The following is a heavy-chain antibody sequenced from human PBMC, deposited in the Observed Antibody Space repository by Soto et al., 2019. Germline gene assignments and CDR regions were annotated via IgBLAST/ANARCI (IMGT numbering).Heavy chain of an antibody. CDR1: GFTFNFFG. Sequence: QEQLEESGGGVVQAGRSLRLSCAASGFTFNFFGMHWVRQAPGKGLEWVAVISYDGREKYYADSVKGRFTMSRDNSKNMVYLEMSSLRPEDTSVYYCAKERRYSFDAFDIWGHGTMVTVSS. D-gene: IGHD5-12*01. CDR2: ISYDGREK. J-gene: IGHJ3*02. CDR3: AKERRYSFDAFDI. V-gene: IGHV3-30*18.